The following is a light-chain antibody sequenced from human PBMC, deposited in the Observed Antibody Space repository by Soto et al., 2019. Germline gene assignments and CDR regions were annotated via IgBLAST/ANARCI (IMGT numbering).Light chain of an antibody. CDR3: QQYET. J-gene: IGKJ2*01. Sequence: IVLTQSPGTLSLSPGERATLSCRASQSVSSSDLAWYQQKPGQAPRLLIYSASSRATGIPDRFSGSGSGTNFTLNISRLEPEDFAVYYCQQYETFGQGTKLEIK. CDR1: QSVSSSD. CDR2: SAS. V-gene: IGKV3-20*01.